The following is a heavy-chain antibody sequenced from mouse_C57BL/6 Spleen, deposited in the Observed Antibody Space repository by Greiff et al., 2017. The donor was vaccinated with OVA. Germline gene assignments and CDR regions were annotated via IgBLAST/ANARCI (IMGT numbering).Heavy chain of an antibody. Sequence: QVQLQQPGAELVMPGASVKLSCKASGYTFTSYWMHWVKQRPGQGLEWIGEIDPSDSYTNYNQKFKGKSTLTVDKSSSTAYMQLSSLTSEDSAVYYCARGRVDSSGYYYAMDYWGQGTSVTGSS. CDR3: ARGRVDSSGYYYAMDY. CDR1: GYTFTSYW. V-gene: IGHV1-69*01. CDR2: IDPSDSYT. D-gene: IGHD3-2*02. J-gene: IGHJ4*01.